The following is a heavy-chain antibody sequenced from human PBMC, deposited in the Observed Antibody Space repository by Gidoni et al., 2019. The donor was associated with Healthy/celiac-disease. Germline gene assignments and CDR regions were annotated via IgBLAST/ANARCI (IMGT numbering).Heavy chain of an antibody. CDR2: IYHSGST. J-gene: IGHJ6*02. D-gene: IGHD4-17*01. Sequence: DGLEWIGEIYHSGSTNYNPSLKSRVTISVDKSKNQFSLKLSSVTAADTAVYYCARDLAGMTTVTRNYYYYGMDVWGQGTTVTVSS. V-gene: IGHV4-4*02. CDR3: ARDLAGMTTVTRNYYYYGMDV.